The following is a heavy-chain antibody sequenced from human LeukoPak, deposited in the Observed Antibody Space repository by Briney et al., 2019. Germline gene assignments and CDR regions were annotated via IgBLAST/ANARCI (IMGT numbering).Heavy chain of an antibody. CDR2: INTDGSST. CDR1: GFTFSSYW. V-gene: IGHV3-74*01. Sequence: GGSLRLSCAASGFTFSSYWMHWVRQAPGKGLVWVSRINTDGSSTSYADSVKGRFTISRDNAKNTLYLQMNSLRVEDTAVYYCARERVTTTSFDYWGQGVLVTVSS. D-gene: IGHD2/OR15-2a*01. J-gene: IGHJ4*02. CDR3: ARERVTTTSFDY.